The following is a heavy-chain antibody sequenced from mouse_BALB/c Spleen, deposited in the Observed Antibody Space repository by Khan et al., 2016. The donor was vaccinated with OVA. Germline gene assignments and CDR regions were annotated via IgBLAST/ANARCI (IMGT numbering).Heavy chain of an antibody. D-gene: IGHD2-3*01. CDR2: IFPGTGTT. J-gene: IGHJ3*01. Sequence: QVQLQQSGAELVKPGASVKLSCKTSGYTFTNYWIQWVKQRPGQGLGWIGEIFPGTGTTYYNENIKAKATMTIDTSSSTAYMQLSSLNFDDSAVSFCARGFFGYYEFAYWGLGTLVTVSA. V-gene: IGHV1S132*01. CDR1: GYTFTNYW. CDR3: ARGFFGYYEFAY.